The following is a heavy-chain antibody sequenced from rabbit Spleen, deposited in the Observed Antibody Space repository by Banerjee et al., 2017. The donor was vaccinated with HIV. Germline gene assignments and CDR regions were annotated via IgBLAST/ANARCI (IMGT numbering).Heavy chain of an antibody. Sequence: EESGGDLVKPGASLTLTCTISGFTLSSYWMCWVRQAPGKGPEWIACIYNADGSTYYASWVSGRFTISRSTSLNTVTLQMTSLTAADTAPYFCARLWDLWGPGTLVTVS. CDR2: IYNADGST. V-gene: IGHV1S47*01. D-gene: IGHD4-2*01. CDR1: GFTLSSYW. J-gene: IGHJ6*01. CDR3: ARLWDL.